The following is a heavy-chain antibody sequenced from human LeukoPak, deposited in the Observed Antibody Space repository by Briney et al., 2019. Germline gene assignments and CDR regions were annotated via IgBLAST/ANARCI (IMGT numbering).Heavy chain of an antibody. CDR1: GFTFSNEW. J-gene: IGHJ4*02. D-gene: IGHD5-12*01. V-gene: IGHV3-15*05. CDR2: IKSKSDGGTA. CDR3: ARGVRQRGYSGYSPESFDY. Sequence: GGSLRLSCAASGFTFSNEWINWVRQAPGKGLEWVGRIKSKSDGGTADYAAPVKGRFTISRDNAKNTLYLQMNSLRAEDTAVYYCARGVRQRGYSGYSPESFDYWGQGTLVTVSS.